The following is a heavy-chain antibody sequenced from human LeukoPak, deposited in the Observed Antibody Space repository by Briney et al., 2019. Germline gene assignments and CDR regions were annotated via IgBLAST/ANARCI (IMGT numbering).Heavy chain of an antibody. J-gene: IGHJ4*02. Sequence: GGSLRLSCVVSGFTFSSYGMHWVRQAPGKGLEWVAVISYDGSNKYCADSVKGRFTISRDNSKNTLYLQMNSLRAEDTAVYYCAKRGYYYDSSGYYSRTYFDYWGQGTLVIVSS. V-gene: IGHV3-30*18. CDR3: AKRGYYYDSSGYYSRTYFDY. D-gene: IGHD3-22*01. CDR1: GFTFSSYG. CDR2: ISYDGSNK.